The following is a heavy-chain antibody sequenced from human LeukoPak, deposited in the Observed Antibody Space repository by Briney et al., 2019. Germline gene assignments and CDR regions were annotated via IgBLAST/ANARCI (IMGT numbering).Heavy chain of an antibody. J-gene: IGHJ5*02. CDR1: GFTFSDYY. Sequence: GGSLRLSCAASGFTFSDYYMTWIRQAPGKGLEWVSHADSVKGRFTISRDNAKNSLYLQMNSLRAEDTAVYYCARAAAGNVALSWFDPWGQEPWSPSPQ. D-gene: IGHD6-13*01. V-gene: IGHV3-11*01. CDR3: ARAAAGNVALSWFDP.